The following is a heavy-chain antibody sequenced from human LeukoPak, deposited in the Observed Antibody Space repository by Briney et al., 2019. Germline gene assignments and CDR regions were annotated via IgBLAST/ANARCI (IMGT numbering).Heavy chain of an antibody. D-gene: IGHD1-26*01. CDR2: IYTSGST. V-gene: IGHV4-61*02. CDR3: ARVGGSNFPPYYYYMDV. Sequence: SETLSLTCTVSGASISSGSYYWSWIRQPAGKGLECIGRIYTSGSTYYNPSLKSRVSISVDTSKNQFSLKLTSETAADTAVYYCARVGGSNFPPYYYYMDVWGKGTTVTISS. CDR1: GASISSGSYY. J-gene: IGHJ6*03.